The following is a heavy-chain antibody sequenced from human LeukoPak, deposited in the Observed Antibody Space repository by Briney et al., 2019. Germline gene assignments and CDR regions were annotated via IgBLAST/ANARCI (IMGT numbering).Heavy chain of an antibody. CDR3: ASYHYYDSSGYSDYFDY. J-gene: IGHJ4*02. D-gene: IGHD3-22*01. Sequence: GGSLRLSCAASGFTFSSYAMHWVRQAPGKGLEWVAVISYDGSNKYYADSVKGRFTISRDNSKNTLYLQMNSLRAEDTAVYYCASYHYYDSSGYSDYFDYWGQGTLVTVSS. CDR1: GFTFSSYA. V-gene: IGHV3-30-3*01. CDR2: ISYDGSNK.